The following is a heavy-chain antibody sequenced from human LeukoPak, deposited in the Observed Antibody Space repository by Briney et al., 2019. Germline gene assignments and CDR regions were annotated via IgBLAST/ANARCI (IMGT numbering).Heavy chain of an antibody. J-gene: IGHJ6*02. Sequence: GGSLRLSCAASGFTFSSYGMHWVRQAPGKGLDWMAVISYDGSSKYYADFVKGRFTISRDNSKNTLYLQMNSLRAEDTAVYYCAKEPTPYYNFYGMDVWGQGTTVTVSS. CDR2: ISYDGSSK. V-gene: IGHV3-30*18. CDR3: AKEPTPYYNFYGMDV. CDR1: GFTFSSYG.